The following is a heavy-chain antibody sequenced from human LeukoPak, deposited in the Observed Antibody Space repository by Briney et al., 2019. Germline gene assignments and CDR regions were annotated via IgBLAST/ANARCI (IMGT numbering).Heavy chain of an antibody. J-gene: IGHJ3*02. CDR2: IYPGDSDA. Sequence: GESLKISCKGSGYTFTSYWIAWVRQMPGKGLEWVGIIYPGDSDARYSPPFQGLVTISVDKSISTAYLQWNSLKASDTAMYFCARHDGYSSSLNAFDIWGQGTMVTVSS. D-gene: IGHD6-13*01. V-gene: IGHV5-51*01. CDR1: GYTFTSYW. CDR3: ARHDGYSSSLNAFDI.